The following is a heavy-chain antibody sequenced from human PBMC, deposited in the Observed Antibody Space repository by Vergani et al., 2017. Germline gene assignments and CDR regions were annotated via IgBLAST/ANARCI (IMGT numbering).Heavy chain of an antibody. Sequence: EVQLVQSGAEVKKPGESLTISCKGSGYSFTSYWIGWVRQMPGKGLEWMGIIYPGDSDTRYSPSFQGQVTISADKSIRTAYLQWSSLKASDTAMYYCARLEDYGGNSHGRAFDIWGQGTMVTVSS. CDR3: ARLEDYGGNSHGRAFDI. V-gene: IGHV5-51*01. D-gene: IGHD4-23*01. CDR2: IYPGDSDT. J-gene: IGHJ3*02. CDR1: GYSFTSYW.